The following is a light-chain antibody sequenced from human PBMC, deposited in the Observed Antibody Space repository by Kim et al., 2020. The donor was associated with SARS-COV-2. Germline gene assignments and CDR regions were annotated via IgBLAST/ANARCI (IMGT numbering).Light chain of an antibody. CDR2: SKS. CDR3: LQHNSFPLT. CDR1: QGINNY. Sequence: ESVGDRVTITCRTSQGINNYLAWFQQKPGKVPKRLIYSKSTLQSGVPSRFSGSGSGTEFTLTISSLQPEDFATYYCLQHNSFPLTFGGGTKVDIK. V-gene: IGKV1-17*03. J-gene: IGKJ4*01.